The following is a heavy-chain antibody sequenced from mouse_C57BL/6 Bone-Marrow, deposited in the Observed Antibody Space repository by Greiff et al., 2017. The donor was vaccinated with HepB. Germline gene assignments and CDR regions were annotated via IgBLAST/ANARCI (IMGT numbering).Heavy chain of an antibody. CDR1: GYAFSSSW. CDR3: ARPPYLLRVRGWFAY. CDR2: IYPGDGDT. D-gene: IGHD2-4*01. J-gene: IGHJ3*01. Sequence: QVQLKESGPELVKPGASVKISCKASGYAFSSSWMNWVKQRPGKGLEWIGRIYPGDGDTNYNGKFKGKATLTADKSSSTAYMQLSSLTSEDSAVYFCARPPYLLRVRGWFAYWGQGTLVTVSA. V-gene: IGHV1-82*01.